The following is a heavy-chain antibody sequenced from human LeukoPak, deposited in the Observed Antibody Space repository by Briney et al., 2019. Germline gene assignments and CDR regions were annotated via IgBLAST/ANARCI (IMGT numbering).Heavy chain of an antibody. CDR1: GFTFSSYA. D-gene: IGHD3-3*01. CDR2: ISGSGGST. V-gene: IGHV3-23*01. Sequence: GGSLRLSCAASGFTFSSYAMSWVRQAPGKGLEWVSAISGSGGSTYYADSVKGRFTISRDNSNNTLYLQMNSLRAEDTAVYYCAKDHRRVTIFGVATWGAFDIWGQGTMVTVSS. J-gene: IGHJ3*02. CDR3: AKDHRRVTIFGVATWGAFDI.